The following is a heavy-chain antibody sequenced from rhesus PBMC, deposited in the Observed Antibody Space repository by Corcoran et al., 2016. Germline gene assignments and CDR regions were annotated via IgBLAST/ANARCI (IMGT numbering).Heavy chain of an antibody. Sequence: EVQLVESGGGLVQPGGSLRLSCAASGFTFSSYGMSWVRQAPGKGLEWVSYISNGGGSTYYADSLKGRFTISRDNSKNTLSLQMNSLRAEDTAVYYCAKRGYSGYSLLNDAFDFWGQGLRVTVSS. J-gene: IGHJ3*01. CDR2: ISNGGGST. D-gene: IGHD5-42*01. V-gene: IGHV3S5*01. CDR3: AKRGYSGYSLLNDAFDF. CDR1: GFTFSSYG.